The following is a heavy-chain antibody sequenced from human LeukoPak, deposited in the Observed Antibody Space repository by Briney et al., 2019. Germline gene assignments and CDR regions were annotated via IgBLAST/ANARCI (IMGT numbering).Heavy chain of an antibody. Sequence: SGTLSLTCAVSGGSISSSNWWTWIRPPPGKGLEWIGSIYYSGSTYYNPSLKSRVTVSVDRSKNQFSLKLSSVTAADTAVYYCARTKFTTVTTPYFDYWGQGTLVTVSS. CDR2: IYYSGST. CDR1: GGSISSSNW. V-gene: IGHV4-4*02. CDR3: ARTKFTTVTTPYFDY. D-gene: IGHD4-17*01. J-gene: IGHJ4*02.